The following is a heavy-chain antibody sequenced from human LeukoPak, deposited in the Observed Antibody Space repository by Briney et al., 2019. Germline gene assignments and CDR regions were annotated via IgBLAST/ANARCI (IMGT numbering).Heavy chain of an antibody. CDR2: IYYSGST. D-gene: IGHD3-22*01. CDR1: GGYISSYY. V-gene: IGHV4-59*01. J-gene: IGHJ4*02. Sequence: KPSETLSLTCTVSGGYISSYYWSWIRQPPGKGLEWIGYIYYSGSTNYNPSLKSRVTMSVDTSKNQFSLKLSSVTAADTAVYYCARGEKYYYDSSGYYYFDYWGQGTLVTVSS. CDR3: ARGEKYYYDSSGYYYFDY.